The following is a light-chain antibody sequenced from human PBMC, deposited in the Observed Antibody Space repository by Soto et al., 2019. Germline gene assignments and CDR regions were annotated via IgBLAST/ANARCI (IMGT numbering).Light chain of an antibody. J-gene: IGKJ4*02. Sequence: EIVMMQSPATLSVSPGGRATLSCRASESVSTYLAWYQQKPGLAPRLLVYGASTRATGVPARFSGSGSGAEFTLTISGLQSEDFAVYYCHQYSVWPRLTCGGGTKVEI. CDR3: HQYSVWPRLT. V-gene: IGKV3-15*01. CDR1: ESVSTY. CDR2: GAS.